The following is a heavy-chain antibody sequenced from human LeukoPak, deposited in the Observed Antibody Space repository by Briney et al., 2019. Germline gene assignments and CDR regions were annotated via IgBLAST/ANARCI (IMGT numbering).Heavy chain of an antibody. Sequence: ASVKVSCKASGGTFSSCAISWVRQAPGQGLEWMGGIIPIFGTANYAQKFQGRVTITADESTSTAYMELSSLRSEDTAVYYCARTDLTGYRLDVWGQGTTVTVSS. J-gene: IGHJ6*02. V-gene: IGHV1-69*13. CDR2: IIPIFGTA. CDR3: ARTDLTGYRLDV. D-gene: IGHD3-9*01. CDR1: GGTFSSCA.